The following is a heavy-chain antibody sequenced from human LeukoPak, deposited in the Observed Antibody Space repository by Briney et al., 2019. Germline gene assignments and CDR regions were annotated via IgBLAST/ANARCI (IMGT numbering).Heavy chain of an antibody. Sequence: GVSLRLSCAASGFTFSSYSMNWVRQAPGKGLEWVSYISSGSSNIYYADSVKGRFTISRDNAKNSLYLQMNSLRAEDTAVYYCAHLARGVEVAGDYLTWGQGTLVTVSS. CDR1: GFTFSSYS. D-gene: IGHD6-19*01. J-gene: IGHJ4*02. V-gene: IGHV3-48*01. CDR2: ISSGSSNI. CDR3: AHLARGVEVAGDYLT.